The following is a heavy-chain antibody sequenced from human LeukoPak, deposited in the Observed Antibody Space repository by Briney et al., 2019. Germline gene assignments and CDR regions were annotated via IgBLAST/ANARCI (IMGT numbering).Heavy chain of an antibody. D-gene: IGHD5-24*01. Sequence: GGSLRLSCAASGFTFSSYSMNWVRQAPGKGLEWVSSISSSSSYIYYADSVKGRFTISRDNAKNSLYLQMNSLRAEDTAVYYCARAVEMATNDYYYYYMDVWGKGTTVTISS. CDR3: ARAVEMATNDYYYYYMDV. CDR2: ISSSSSYI. V-gene: IGHV3-21*01. J-gene: IGHJ6*03. CDR1: GFTFSSYS.